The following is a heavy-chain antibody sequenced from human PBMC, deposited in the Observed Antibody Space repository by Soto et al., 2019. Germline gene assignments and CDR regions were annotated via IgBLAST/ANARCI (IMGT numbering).Heavy chain of an antibody. V-gene: IGHV4-39*07. Sequence: SETLSLTCTVSGGSISSSSFHWGWIRQPPGKGLEWIGSIYYSGSTYYSPSLKSRVTISVDTSKNQFSLKLSSVTAADTAVYYCARAKAPFYCCSYHRFVPCGQGPLVTVPS. CDR1: GGSISSSSFH. CDR3: ARAKAPFYCCSYHRFVP. D-gene: IGHD6-13*01. CDR2: IYYSGST. J-gene: IGHJ5*02.